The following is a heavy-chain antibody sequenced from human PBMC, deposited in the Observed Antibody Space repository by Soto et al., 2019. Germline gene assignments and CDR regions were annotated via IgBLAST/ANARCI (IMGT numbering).Heavy chain of an antibody. CDR3: AREGSSWPNTSFDY. D-gene: IGHD6-13*01. Sequence: SETLSLTCAVSAYSISIGYYCGWIRQPPGRGLEWIGSIYHSGSTYYNPSLKSRVTISVDTSKNQFSLKLSSVTAADTAVYYCAREGSSWPNTSFDYWGQGTLVTVSS. V-gene: IGHV4-38-2*02. J-gene: IGHJ4*02. CDR1: AYSISIGYY. CDR2: IYHSGST.